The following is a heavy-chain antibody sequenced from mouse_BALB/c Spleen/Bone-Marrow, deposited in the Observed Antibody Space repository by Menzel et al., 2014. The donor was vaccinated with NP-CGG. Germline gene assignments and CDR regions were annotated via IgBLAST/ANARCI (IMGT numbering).Heavy chain of an antibody. V-gene: IGHV5-6*01. CDR1: GFTFSSYG. CDR3: ARRRDYDYFDY. CDR2: ITSGGRYT. D-gene: IGHD2-4*01. J-gene: IGHJ2*01. Sequence: EVQLQQSGGDLVKPGGSLKLSCAASGFTFSSYGMSWVRQTPDKRLEWVATITSGGRYTYYPDSVKGRFTISRDNAKNSLYLQMTSLKYEDTAMYYCARRRDYDYFDYWGQGTTLTVSS.